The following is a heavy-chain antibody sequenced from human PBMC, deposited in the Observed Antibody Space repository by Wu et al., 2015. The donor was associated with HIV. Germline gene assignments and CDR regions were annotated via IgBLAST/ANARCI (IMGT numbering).Heavy chain of an antibody. V-gene: IGHV1-18*01. J-gene: IGHJ4*02. D-gene: IGHD2-2*01. Sequence: QLVQSGAEVKKPGASVKVSCKASGYTFTRYGINWVRQAPGQGLEWMGWISTYNGNTNYAQKIQGRVTMTTDTSTRTAYMELRSLRSDETAVYYCARGECSSSSCSFDYWGQGTLVTVSS. CDR1: GYTFTRYG. CDR3: ARGECSSSSCSFDY. CDR2: ISTYNGNT.